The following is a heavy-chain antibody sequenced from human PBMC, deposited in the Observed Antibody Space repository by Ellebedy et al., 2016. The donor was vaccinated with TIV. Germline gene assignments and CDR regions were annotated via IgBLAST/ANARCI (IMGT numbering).Heavy chain of an antibody. CDR1: GGSISNYY. CDR2: LYYSGST. Sequence: MPSETLSLTCTVSGGSISNYYWSWIRQSPGKGLEWIGYLYYSGSTNYNPSLKSRVTISVDTSKNQFSLKLSSVTAADTAVYYCARQKRSDRVTLMSFDTWGRGTLVTVSS. V-gene: IGHV4-59*01. J-gene: IGHJ4*02. CDR3: ARQKRSDRVTLMSFDT. D-gene: IGHD3-16*01.